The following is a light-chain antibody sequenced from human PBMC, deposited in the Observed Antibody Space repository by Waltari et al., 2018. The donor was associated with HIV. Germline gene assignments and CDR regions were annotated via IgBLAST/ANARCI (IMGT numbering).Light chain of an antibody. Sequence: QSVLTQPPSASGTPGQRGTISCSGSSPNLGSNYVYWYQQLPGTAPNLRIYISDQRPSGVPDRFSESKSGTSASLAISGLRSEDEAEYYWAAWDDSLSATVFGGGTKLTVL. CDR3: AAWDDSLSATV. J-gene: IGLJ2*01. V-gene: IGLV1-47*02. CDR2: ISD. CDR1: SPNLGSNY.